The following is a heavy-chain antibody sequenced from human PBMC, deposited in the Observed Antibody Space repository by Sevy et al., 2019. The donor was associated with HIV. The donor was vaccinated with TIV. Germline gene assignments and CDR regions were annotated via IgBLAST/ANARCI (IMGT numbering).Heavy chain of an antibody. CDR1: GFTFTSSA. V-gene: IGHV1-58*01. Sequence: ASVKVSCKASGFTFTSSAVQWVRQARGQRLEWIGWIVVGSGNTNYAQKFQERVTITRDMSTSTAYMELSSLRSEDTAVYYCAAGGGWASPIFGVASGNDAFDIWGQGTMVTVSS. CDR2: IVVGSGNT. D-gene: IGHD3-3*01. J-gene: IGHJ3*02. CDR3: AAGGGWASPIFGVASGNDAFDI.